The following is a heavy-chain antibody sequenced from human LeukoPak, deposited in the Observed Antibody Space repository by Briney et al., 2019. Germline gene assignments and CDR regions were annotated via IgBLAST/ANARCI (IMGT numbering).Heavy chain of an antibody. CDR3: ARSIATVVSLDV. V-gene: IGHV4-59*01. Sequence: SETLSLTCTVSGDSFRSYYWSWIRQPPGKGLEWIGYIYYSGSTNYNPSLKSRVNISVDTSKNQFSLKLSSVTAADTAVYYCARSIATVVSLDVWGKGTTVTVSS. J-gene: IGHJ6*04. CDR1: GDSFRSYY. D-gene: IGHD6-13*01. CDR2: IYYSGST.